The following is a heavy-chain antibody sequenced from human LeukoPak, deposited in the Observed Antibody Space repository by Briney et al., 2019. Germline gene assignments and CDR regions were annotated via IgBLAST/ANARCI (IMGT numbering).Heavy chain of an antibody. V-gene: IGHV1-46*01. CDR1: GYAFINYA. J-gene: IGHJ4*02. CDR3: ARGSEQWELLWY. CDR2: INPSGGST. D-gene: IGHD1-26*01. Sequence: ASVKVSCKASGYAFINYAINWVRQAPGQGLECMGIINPSGGSTSYAQKSQGRVTMTRDTSTSTVYMELSSLRSEDTAVYYCARGSEQWELLWYWGQGTLVTVSS.